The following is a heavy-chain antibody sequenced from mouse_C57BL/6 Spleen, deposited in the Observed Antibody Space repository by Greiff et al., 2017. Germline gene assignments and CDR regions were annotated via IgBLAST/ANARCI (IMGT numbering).Heavy chain of an antibody. J-gene: IGHJ3*01. Sequence: EVQLVESGGGLVKPGGSLKLSCAASGFTFSDYGMHWVRQAPEQGLEWVAYISSGSSTIYYADTVKGRFTISRDNAKNTLFLQMTSLRSEDTAMYYGARPLYYGSSYTYAYWGQGTLVTVSA. CDR2: ISSGSSTI. V-gene: IGHV5-17*01. D-gene: IGHD1-1*01. CDR3: ARPLYYGSSYTYAY. CDR1: GFTFSDYG.